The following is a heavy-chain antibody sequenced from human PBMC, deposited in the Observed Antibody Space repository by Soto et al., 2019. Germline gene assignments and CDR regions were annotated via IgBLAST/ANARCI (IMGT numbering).Heavy chain of an antibody. CDR2: IWYDRSNK. D-gene: IGHD2-2*01. CDR3: PRDSYFISTSCYYYGMDF. J-gene: IGHJ6*02. Sequence: QVQLVESGGGVVQPGRSLRLSCAASGFTFSSYGIHWVRQAPGKGLEWVAVIWYDRSNKYYADSVKGRFTITRDNTKNTLYGHRNSLRAADTAVYYCPRDSYFISTSCYYYGMDFWGQGTTVTVSS. CDR1: GFTFSSYG. V-gene: IGHV3-33*01.